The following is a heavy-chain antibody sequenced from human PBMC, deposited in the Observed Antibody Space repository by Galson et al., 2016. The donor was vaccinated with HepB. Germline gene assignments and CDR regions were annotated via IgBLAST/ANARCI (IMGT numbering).Heavy chain of an antibody. D-gene: IGHD2-21*01. V-gene: IGHV4-59*08. CDR2: IYYSGST. Sequence: LSLTCTVSGGSISSYYWSWIRQPPGKGLEWIGYIYYSGSTKKPSLKSRVTISVDTSKNQFSLKLSSVTAADTAVYYCARHTLDRWSLLSNWFDSWGQGTLVTVTS. J-gene: IGHJ5*01. CDR1: GGSISSYY. CDR3: ARHTLDRWSLLSNWFDS.